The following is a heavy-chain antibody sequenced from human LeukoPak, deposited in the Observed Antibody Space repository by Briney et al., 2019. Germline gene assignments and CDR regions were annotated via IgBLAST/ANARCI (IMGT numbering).Heavy chain of an antibody. Sequence: ASVKVSCKASGYTFTSYYMHWVRQAPGQGLEWMGIINPSDGSTSYAQKFQGRVTMTRDTSTSTVYMELSSLRSEDTAVYYCARDPRRIAVAGYAFDYWGQGTLVTVSS. V-gene: IGHV1-46*01. CDR2: INPSDGST. J-gene: IGHJ4*02. D-gene: IGHD6-19*01. CDR1: GYTFTSYY. CDR3: ARDPRRIAVAGYAFDY.